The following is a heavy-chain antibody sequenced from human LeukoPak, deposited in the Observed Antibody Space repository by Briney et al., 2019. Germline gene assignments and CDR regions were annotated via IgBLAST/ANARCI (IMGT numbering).Heavy chain of an antibody. J-gene: IGHJ4*02. D-gene: IGHD2-15*01. CDR2: IYLGDSDT. CDR1: RYSFSQHW. V-gene: IGHV5-51*01. CDR3: ARLPGYCRLNYCRQWYFDY. Sequence: GESLKISCKGARYSFSQHWIAWLRQMPGKGLEWMGIIYLGDSDTRYSPSFQDQVTISADKSISTAYLQWSSLKASDTALYYCARLPGYCRLNYCRQWYFDYWGQGALVTVSS.